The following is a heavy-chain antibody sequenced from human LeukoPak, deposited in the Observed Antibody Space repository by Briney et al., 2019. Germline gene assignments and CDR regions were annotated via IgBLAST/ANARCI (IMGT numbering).Heavy chain of an antibody. CDR2: IYGGGNT. CDR1: GFSVNRIF. CDR3: AGSAGGALDF. D-gene: IGHD1-26*01. J-gene: IGHJ4*02. V-gene: IGHV3-66*01. Sequence: GGSLRLSCAVSGFSVNRIFWTWVRQAPGKGLEWVSVIYGGGNTYYADSVKGRFTISTDSSKNTLYLQMNNLRVEDAALYYCAGSAGGALDFWGQGALVTVSS.